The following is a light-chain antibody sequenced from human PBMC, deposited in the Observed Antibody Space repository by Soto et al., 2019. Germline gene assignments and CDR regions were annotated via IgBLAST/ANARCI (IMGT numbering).Light chain of an antibody. J-gene: IGLJ1*01. CDR2: DVS. CDR3: SSYTSRSLYV. Sequence: QSALTQPASVSGSPGQSITISCTGTSSDVGGSNYVSWYQQLPGKAPKLMIYDVSDRPSGVSTRFSGSKSGNTASLTISGLQAEDEADYYCSSYTSRSLYVFGTGTKLTVL. CDR1: SSDVGGSNY. V-gene: IGLV2-14*01.